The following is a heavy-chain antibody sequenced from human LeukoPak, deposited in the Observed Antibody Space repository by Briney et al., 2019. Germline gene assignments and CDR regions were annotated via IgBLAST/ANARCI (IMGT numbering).Heavy chain of an antibody. CDR2: ISYDGSNK. D-gene: IGHD6-19*01. V-gene: IGHV3-30-3*01. Sequence: GGSLRLSCAASGFTFSSYAMHWVRQAPGKGLKWVAVISYDGSNKYYADSVKGRFTISRDNSKNTLYLQMNSLRAEDTAVYYCARRSAEVEQWLVPAFDIWGQGTMVTVSS. CDR1: GFTFSSYA. J-gene: IGHJ3*02. CDR3: ARRSAEVEQWLVPAFDI.